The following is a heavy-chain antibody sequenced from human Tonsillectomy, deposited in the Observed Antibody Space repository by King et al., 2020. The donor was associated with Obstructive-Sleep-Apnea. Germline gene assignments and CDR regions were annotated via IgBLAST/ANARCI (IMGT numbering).Heavy chain of an antibody. CDR1: GGSISSYY. CDR3: ARHGGLLWFGELLSPYYYYGMDV. V-gene: IGHV4-59*08. D-gene: IGHD3-10*01. J-gene: IGHJ6*02. CDR2: IYYSGST. Sequence: VQLQESGPGLVKPSETLSLTCTVSGGSISSYYWSWIRQPPEKGLEWIGYIYYSGSTNYNPSLKSRVTISVDTSKNQFSLKLNSVTAADTAVYYCARHGGLLWFGELLSPYYYYGMDVWGQGTTVTVSS.